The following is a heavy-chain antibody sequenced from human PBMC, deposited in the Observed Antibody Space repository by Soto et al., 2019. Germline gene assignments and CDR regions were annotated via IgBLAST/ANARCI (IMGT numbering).Heavy chain of an antibody. Sequence: PSETLSLTCTVSGGSISSSSYYWGWIRQPPGKGLEWIGSIYYSGGTYYNPSLKSRVTISVDTSKNQFSLKLSSVTAADTAVYYCARFASYYDILTGYSGFDYYGMDVWGQGTTVTVSS. CDR2: IYYSGGT. V-gene: IGHV4-39*01. J-gene: IGHJ6*02. CDR1: GGSISSSSYY. D-gene: IGHD3-9*01. CDR3: ARFASYYDILTGYSGFDYYGMDV.